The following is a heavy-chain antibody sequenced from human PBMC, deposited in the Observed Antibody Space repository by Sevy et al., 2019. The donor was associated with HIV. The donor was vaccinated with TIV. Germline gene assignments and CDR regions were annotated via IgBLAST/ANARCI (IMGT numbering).Heavy chain of an antibody. CDR1: GFTFSNYW. V-gene: IGHV3-7*01. D-gene: IGHD6-19*01. Sequence: GGSLRLSCAVSGFTFSNYWMSWVRQAPGKGLEWVANINEDRSEKYYVGSVKGRFTISRDNARNSLYLEMNNLRTEDTAVYYCASSENSGWSGAFDIWGQGTMVTVSS. J-gene: IGHJ3*02. CDR2: INEDRSEK. CDR3: ASSENSGWSGAFDI.